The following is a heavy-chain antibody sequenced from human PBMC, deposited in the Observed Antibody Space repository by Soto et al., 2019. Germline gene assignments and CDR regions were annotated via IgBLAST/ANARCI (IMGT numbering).Heavy chain of an antibody. CDR2: IYYSGST. D-gene: IGHD6-13*01. CDR3: ARQQLASFDY. CDR1: GGSISSSSYY. Sequence: QLQLQESGPGLVKPSETLSLTCTVSGGSISSSSYYWGWIRQPPGKGLEWIGRIYYSGSTYYNPSLKSRVTISVDTSKNQFSLKLSSVTAADTAVYYCARQQLASFDYWGQGTLVTVSS. J-gene: IGHJ4*02. V-gene: IGHV4-39*01.